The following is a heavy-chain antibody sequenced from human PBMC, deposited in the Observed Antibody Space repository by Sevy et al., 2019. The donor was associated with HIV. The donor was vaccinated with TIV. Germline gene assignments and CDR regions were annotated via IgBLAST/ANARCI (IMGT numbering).Heavy chain of an antibody. D-gene: IGHD2-2*01. V-gene: IGHV4-34*01. Sequence: SETLSLTCAVYGGSFSGYYWSWIRQPPGKGLEWIGEINHSGSTNYNPSLKSRVTISVDTSKNQFSLKLSSVTAADTAVYYCARVDGEECSSTSCYGPRGYYYYYGMDVWGQGTTVTVSS. CDR3: ARVDGEECSSTSCYGPRGYYYYYGMDV. J-gene: IGHJ6*02. CDR2: INHSGST. CDR1: GGSFSGYY.